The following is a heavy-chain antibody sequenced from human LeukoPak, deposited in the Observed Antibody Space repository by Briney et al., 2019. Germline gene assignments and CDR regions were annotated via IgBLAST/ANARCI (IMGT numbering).Heavy chain of an antibody. CDR3: ARDSAYCSGGSCYSGVTDY. CDR1: GYTFTSYG. J-gene: IGHJ4*02. CDR2: ISASNGNT. D-gene: IGHD2-15*01. Sequence: WASVKVSCKASGYTFTSYGISWVRQAPGQGLEWMGWISASNGNTNYAQKLQGRVTMTTDTPTSTAYMELRSLRSDDTAVYYCARDSAYCSGGSCYSGVTDYWGQGTLVTVS. V-gene: IGHV1-18*01.